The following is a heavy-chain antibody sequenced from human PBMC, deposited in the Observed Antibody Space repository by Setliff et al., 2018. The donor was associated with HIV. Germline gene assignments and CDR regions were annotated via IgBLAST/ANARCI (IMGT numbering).Heavy chain of an antibody. CDR1: GYTFSAYY. J-gene: IGHJ4*02. D-gene: IGHD3-10*01. V-gene: IGHV1-2*02. CDR3: ATGTTSRGSGRDFDY. Sequence: SVKVSCKASGYTFSAYYIHWVRQAPGQGLEWMGWISPNGGDTKFAQKFQGRVTLTRDTSINTAHMELQRLRSDDTAVYFCATGTTSRGSGRDFDYWGQGSLVTVSS. CDR2: ISPNGGDT.